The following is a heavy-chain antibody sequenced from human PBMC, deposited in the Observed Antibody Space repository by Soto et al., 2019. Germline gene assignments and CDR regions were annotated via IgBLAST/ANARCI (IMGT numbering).Heavy chain of an antibody. D-gene: IGHD3-10*01. V-gene: IGHV4-59*01. CDR1: GGSISSYY. J-gene: IGHJ6*02. CDR2: IYYSGST. CDR3: ARSPPYMVRASSGMDV. Sequence: PSETLSLTCTVSGGSISSYYWSWIRQPPGKGLEWIGYIYYSGSTNYNPSLKSRVTISVDTSKNQFSLKLSSVTAADTAVYYCARSPPYMVRASSGMDVWGQGTTVTVSS.